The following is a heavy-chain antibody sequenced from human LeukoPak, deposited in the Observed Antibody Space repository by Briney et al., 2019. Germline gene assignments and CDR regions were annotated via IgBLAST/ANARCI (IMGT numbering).Heavy chain of an antibody. V-gene: IGHV4-34*01. CDR2: INHTRST. CDR1: GGSFSGYY. J-gene: IGHJ4*02. D-gene: IGHD3-9*01. Sequence: SETLSLTCAVYGGSFSGYYWSWIRQAPGKGLEWIGEINHTRSTNYHPSLKTRVTISVDTSKNQFPLKLSSVTAADTAVYYCARVVLTGYYMNWGQGTLVTVSS. CDR3: ARVVLTGYYMN.